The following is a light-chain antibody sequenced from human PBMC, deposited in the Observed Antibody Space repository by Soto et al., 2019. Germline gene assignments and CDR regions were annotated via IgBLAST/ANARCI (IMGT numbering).Light chain of an antibody. V-gene: IGLV2-8*01. Sequence: QSVLTQPPSASGSPGQSFTISCTGTSNDVGNYNYVSWYQQHPGKAPKVLISEVSKRPSGVPDRFSGSKSGNMASLTVSGLQAEDEADYYCSSYSGTNNLLIFGGGTKVTVL. CDR1: SNDVGNYNY. J-gene: IGLJ2*01. CDR3: SSYSGTNNLLI. CDR2: EVS.